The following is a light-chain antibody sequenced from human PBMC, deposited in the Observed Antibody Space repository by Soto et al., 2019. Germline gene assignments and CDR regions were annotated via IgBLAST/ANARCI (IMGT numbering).Light chain of an antibody. CDR3: QQANSFPLT. CDR1: QAISSR. CDR2: AAS. Sequence: DIQMTQSPSSVSASLGDRVTITCRASQAISSRLAWYQQKPGKAPKLLIYAASSLQSGVPSRFSGSGYRTDFSLTISSLQREDFATYYCQQANSFPLTFGGGTMVEIK. V-gene: IGKV1-12*01. J-gene: IGKJ4*01.